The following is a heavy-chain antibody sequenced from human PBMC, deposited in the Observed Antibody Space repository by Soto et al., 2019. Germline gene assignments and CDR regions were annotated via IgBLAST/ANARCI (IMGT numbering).Heavy chain of an antibody. J-gene: IGHJ4*02. V-gene: IGHV3-72*01. CDR1: GFTFSDHY. CDR3: SSRGSYSTGPPFDY. CDR2: IKNKANSYTT. Sequence: GGSLRLSCTASGFTFSDHYMDWVRQAPGKGLEWVGRIKNKANSYTTEYAASVKGRFTISRDDSKNSLYLQMNSLKTEDTAVYYCSSRGSYSTGPPFDYWGQGT. D-gene: IGHD3-16*01.